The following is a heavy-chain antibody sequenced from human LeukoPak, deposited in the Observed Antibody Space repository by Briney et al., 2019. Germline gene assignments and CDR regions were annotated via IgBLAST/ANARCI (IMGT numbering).Heavy chain of an antibody. D-gene: IGHD3/OR15-3a*01. Sequence: SETLSLTCTVSGGSICSYYWSWLRQPPGKGLEWIGFTYHSGSTEYNPSLKSRVTISVDTSKNQFSLKLSSVTAADTAVYYCAKDGLFLDNNYWGPGTLVTVSS. CDR1: GGSICSYY. J-gene: IGHJ4*02. CDR2: TYHSGST. CDR3: AKDGLFLDNNY. V-gene: IGHV4-59*01.